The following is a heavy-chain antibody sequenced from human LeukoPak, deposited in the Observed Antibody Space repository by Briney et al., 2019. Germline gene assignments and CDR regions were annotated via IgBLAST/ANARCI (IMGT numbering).Heavy chain of an antibody. D-gene: IGHD3-16*02. CDR1: GGSFSGYY. CDR2: INHSGST. Sequence: PSETLSLTCAVYGGSFSGYYRSWIRQPPGKGLEWIGEINHSGSTNYNPSLKSRVTISVDTSKNQFSLKLSSVTAADTAVYYCASQMITFGGVIVKEGAFDIWGQGTMVTVSS. V-gene: IGHV4-34*01. J-gene: IGHJ3*02. CDR3: ASQMITFGGVIVKEGAFDI.